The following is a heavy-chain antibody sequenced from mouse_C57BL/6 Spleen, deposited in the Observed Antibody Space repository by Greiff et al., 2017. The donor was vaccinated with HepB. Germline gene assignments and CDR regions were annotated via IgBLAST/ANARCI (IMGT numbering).Heavy chain of an antibody. CDR3: ASGGGYYGFDY. CDR2: IGPGSGST. D-gene: IGHD2-3*01. V-gene: IGHV1-77*01. CDR1: GYTFTDYY. Sequence: VQLQQSGAELVKPGASVKISCKASGYTFTDYYINWVKQRPGQGLEWIGKIGPGSGSTYYNEKFKGKATLTADKSSSTAYMQLRSLTSEDSAVYSCASGGGYYGFDYWGQGTTLTVSS. J-gene: IGHJ2*01.